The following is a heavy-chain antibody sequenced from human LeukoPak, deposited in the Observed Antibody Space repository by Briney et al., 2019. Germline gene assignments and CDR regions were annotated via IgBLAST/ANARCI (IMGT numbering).Heavy chain of an antibody. V-gene: IGHV1-2*02. J-gene: IGHJ6*03. CDR1: GYTFTGYY. Sequence: ASVKVSCKASGYTFTGYYMHWVRQAPGQGLGWMGWINPNSGGTNYAQKFQGRVTMTRDTSISTAYMELSRLRSDDTAVYYCARDVYDSSGYYIYYYYYYMDVWGKGTTVTVSS. D-gene: IGHD3-22*01. CDR3: ARDVYDSSGYYIYYYYYYMDV. CDR2: INPNSGGT.